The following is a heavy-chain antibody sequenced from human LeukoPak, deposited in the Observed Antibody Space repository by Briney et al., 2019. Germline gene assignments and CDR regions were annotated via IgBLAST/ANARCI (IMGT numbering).Heavy chain of an antibody. D-gene: IGHD6-13*01. Sequence: PGGSLRLSCAASGFTFSGYAMSWVRQAPGKGLEWVSAISGSGGSTYYADSMRGRFTISRDNAKSSLYLQMNSLKPEDTAVYYCARVAEAAAFDSWGQGTLVTVPS. CDR1: GFTFSGYA. CDR3: ARVAEAAAFDS. CDR2: ISGSGGST. J-gene: IGHJ4*02. V-gene: IGHV3-23*01.